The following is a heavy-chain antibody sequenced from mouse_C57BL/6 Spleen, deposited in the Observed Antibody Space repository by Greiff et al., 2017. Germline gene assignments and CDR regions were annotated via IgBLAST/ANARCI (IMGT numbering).Heavy chain of an antibody. Sequence: VQLQQSGAELVRPGTSVKVSCKASGYAFTNYLIEWVKQRPGQGLEWIGVINPGSGGTNYNEKFKGKATLTADKSSSTAYMQLSSLTSEDSAVYFCARRGYYGSIYAMDYWGQGTSVTVSS. J-gene: IGHJ4*01. V-gene: IGHV1-54*01. CDR2: INPGSGGT. CDR3: ARRGYYGSIYAMDY. D-gene: IGHD1-1*01. CDR1: GYAFTNYL.